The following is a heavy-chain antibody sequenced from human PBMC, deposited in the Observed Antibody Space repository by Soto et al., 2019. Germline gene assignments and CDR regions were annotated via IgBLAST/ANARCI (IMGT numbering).Heavy chain of an antibody. CDR2: ISYDGSNK. CDR1: GFALSSYG. J-gene: IGHJ3*02. D-gene: IGHD7-27*01. CDR3: AKDSATGDVVDAFDI. V-gene: IGHV3-30*18. Sequence: GGSLRLSCAASGFALSSYGMHWVRQAPGKGLEWVAVISYDGSNKYYADSVKGRFTISRDNSKNTLYLQMNSLRAEDTAVYCCAKDSATGDVVDAFDIWGQGTMVTVSS.